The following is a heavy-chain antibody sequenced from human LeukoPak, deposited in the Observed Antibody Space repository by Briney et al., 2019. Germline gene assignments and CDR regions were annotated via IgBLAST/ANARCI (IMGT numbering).Heavy chain of an antibody. CDR3: AKAVTFGGVIVIRLYYFDY. CDR1: GFTFSSYA. V-gene: IGHV3-23*01. Sequence: PGGSLRLSCAASGFTFSSYAMSWVRQAPGKGLEWVSAISGSGGSTYYADSVKGRFTISRDNSKNTLYLQMNSLRAEDTAVYYCAKAVTFGGVIVIRLYYFDYWGQGTLVTVSS. CDR2: ISGSGGST. J-gene: IGHJ4*02. D-gene: IGHD3-16*02.